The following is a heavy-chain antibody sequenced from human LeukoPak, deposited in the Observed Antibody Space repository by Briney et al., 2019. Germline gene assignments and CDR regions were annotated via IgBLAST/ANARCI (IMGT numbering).Heavy chain of an antibody. V-gene: IGHV1-2*02. Sequence: GASVKVSCKASGGTFSSYAISWVRQAPGQGLEWMGWINPNSGGTNYAQKFQGRVTMTRDTSISTAYMELSRLRSDDTAVYYCARVEHRVGATPSPPVYWGQGTLVTVSS. CDR3: ARVEHRVGATPSPPVY. J-gene: IGHJ4*02. D-gene: IGHD1-26*01. CDR1: GGTFSSYA. CDR2: INPNSGGT.